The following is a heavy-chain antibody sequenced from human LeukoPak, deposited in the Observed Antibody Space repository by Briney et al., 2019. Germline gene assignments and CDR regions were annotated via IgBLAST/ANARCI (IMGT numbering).Heavy chain of an antibody. Sequence: PGGSLRLSCAASGFTFSSYGMHWVRQAPDKGLEWVAFIRYDGSNKYYADSVKGRFTISRDNAKNSLYLQMNSLRAEDTAVYYCARDLLWFGPSGHAFDIWGQGTMVTVSS. CDR1: GFTFSSYG. CDR3: ARDLLWFGPSGHAFDI. J-gene: IGHJ3*02. CDR2: IRYDGSNK. D-gene: IGHD3-10*01. V-gene: IGHV3-30*02.